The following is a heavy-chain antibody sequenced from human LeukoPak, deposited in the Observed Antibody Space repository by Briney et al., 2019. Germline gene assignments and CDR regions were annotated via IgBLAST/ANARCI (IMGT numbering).Heavy chain of an antibody. CDR2: MNQDGSEK. CDR3: ARNAFDS. Sequence: GGSLRLSCVGSGFIFSTYWMAWVRQAPGKGLEWVANMNQDGSEKNYVDSVKGRFTISRDNAKNSLYLQMNSLRVEDTAVYYCARNAFDSWGQGTMVTVSS. CDR1: GFIFSTYW. J-gene: IGHJ3*02. V-gene: IGHV3-7*01.